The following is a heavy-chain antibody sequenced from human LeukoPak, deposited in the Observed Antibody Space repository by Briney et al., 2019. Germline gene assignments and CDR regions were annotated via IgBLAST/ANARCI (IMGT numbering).Heavy chain of an antibody. D-gene: IGHD6-19*01. J-gene: IGHJ4*02. CDR3: AKARGQWLVDFDY. Sequence: GGSLRLSCAASGFSFSSYGMHWVRQAPGKGLEWVAFIRYDGSNKYYADSVKGRFTISRDNSKNTLYLQMNSLRAEDTAVYYCAKARGQWLVDFDYWGQGTLVTVSS. CDR1: GFSFSSYG. CDR2: IRYDGSNK. V-gene: IGHV3-30*02.